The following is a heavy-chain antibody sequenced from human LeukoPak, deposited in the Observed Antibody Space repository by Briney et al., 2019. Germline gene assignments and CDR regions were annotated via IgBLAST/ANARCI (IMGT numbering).Heavy chain of an antibody. CDR2: IYSGGST. V-gene: IGHV3-53*01. J-gene: IGHJ4*02. D-gene: IGHD3-3*01. CDR1: GFTVSGNY. CDR3: AKGSTFWSGYYYFDY. Sequence: GSLRLSCAASGFTVSGNYMSWVRQAPGKGLEWVSIIYSGGSTYYADSVKGRFTISRDNSKNTLYLQMNSLRAEDTAVYYCAKGSTFWSGYYYFDYWGQGTLVTVSS.